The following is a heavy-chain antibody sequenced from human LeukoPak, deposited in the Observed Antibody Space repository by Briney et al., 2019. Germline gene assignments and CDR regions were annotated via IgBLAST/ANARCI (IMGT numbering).Heavy chain of an antibody. CDR1: SYSITIGYY. V-gene: IGHV4-38-2*02. J-gene: IGHJ4*02. CDR3: ARGDFSPDFDY. CDR2: IYHSGKT. Sequence: SETLSLTCTVSSYSITIGYYWAWIRQPPGEGLEWIGSIYHSGKTYYNPSLKSRVTISVDTSKNQFSLNLNSVSAADTAVYYCARGDFSPDFDYWGQGTLVTVSS. D-gene: IGHD2-21*02.